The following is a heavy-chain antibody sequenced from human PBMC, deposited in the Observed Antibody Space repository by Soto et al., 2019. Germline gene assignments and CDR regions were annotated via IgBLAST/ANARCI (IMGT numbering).Heavy chain of an antibody. CDR2: INAGNGNT. Sequence: GASVKVSCKASGYSFTTYAMHWVRQAPGQRLEWMGWINAGNGNTKYSQKFQGRVTITRDTSASTAYMELSSLRSEDTAVYYCARGQGGWAVAGTVVYFDYWGQGTLVTVSS. D-gene: IGHD6-19*01. CDR1: GYSFTTYA. CDR3: ARGQGGWAVAGTVVYFDY. V-gene: IGHV1-3*01. J-gene: IGHJ4*02.